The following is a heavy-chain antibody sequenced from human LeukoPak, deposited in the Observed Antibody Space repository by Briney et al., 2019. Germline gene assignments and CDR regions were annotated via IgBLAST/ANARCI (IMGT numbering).Heavy chain of an antibody. CDR2: ISSSSSTI. CDR3: AREGPSDAFDI. Sequence: TGGSLRLSCAASGFSFSSYSMNWVRQAPGKGLEWISYISSSSSTIYYADSVKGRFTISRDNAKNSLYLQMNSLRAEDTAVYYCAREGPSDAFDIWGQGTMVTVSS. V-gene: IGHV3-48*01. J-gene: IGHJ3*02. CDR1: GFSFSSYS.